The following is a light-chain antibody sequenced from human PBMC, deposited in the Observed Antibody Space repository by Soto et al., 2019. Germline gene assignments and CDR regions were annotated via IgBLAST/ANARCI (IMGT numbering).Light chain of an antibody. CDR3: QQANSFPIT. J-gene: IGKJ5*01. CDR2: KAS. Sequence: DIQMTQSPSTLSASVGDRVTITCRASQSISSWLAWYQQKPGKAPKLLIYKASSLESGVPSRFSGSGSGTEFTLTISSLQPDDFATYYCQQANSFPITFGQGTRL. V-gene: IGKV1-5*03. CDR1: QSISSW.